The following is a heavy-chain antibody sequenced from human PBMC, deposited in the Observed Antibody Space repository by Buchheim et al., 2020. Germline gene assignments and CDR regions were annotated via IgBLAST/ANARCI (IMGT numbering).Heavy chain of an antibody. CDR2: TTGSGDST. D-gene: IGHD2-2*01. CDR3: AKRFDQRYFDY. CDR1: GFIFSSYL. V-gene: IGHV3-23*01. Sequence: EVQLLESGGCLVQPGGSLRLSCAASGFIFSSYLMTCVRQAPGKGLECVATTTGSGDSTYYADSVKDRFTISRDNSMNTLYLQMNSLRAEDTAVYYCAKRFDQRYFDYWGKGTL. J-gene: IGHJ4*02.